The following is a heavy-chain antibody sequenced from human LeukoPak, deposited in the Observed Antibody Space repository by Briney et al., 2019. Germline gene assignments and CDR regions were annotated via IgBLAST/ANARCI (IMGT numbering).Heavy chain of an antibody. V-gene: IGHV4-39*01. CDR1: GYSISSSSYY. CDR3: ARQPLYYYDSSGLIDI. D-gene: IGHD3-22*01. CDR2: MHYSGST. Sequence: SETLSLTCAVSGYSISSSSYYWGWIRQPPGKGLEWIGSMHYSGSTYYNPALKSRVTISVDTSKNQFSLKLSSVTAADTAVYYCARQPLYYYDSSGLIDIWGQGTMVTVSS. J-gene: IGHJ3*02.